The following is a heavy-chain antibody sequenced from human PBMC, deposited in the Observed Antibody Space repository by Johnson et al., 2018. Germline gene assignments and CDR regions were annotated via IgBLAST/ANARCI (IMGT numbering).Heavy chain of an antibody. D-gene: IGHD6-19*01. J-gene: IGHJ3*01. Sequence: QVQLQESGGGVVQHGTSLTLSCFTSGVTVTSYTWHWVRQAPGKGLEWVAVIWYDVSQTVYGDSVKGRSTISRDNSNVYLQMNRRRAEDTAGYFCARDRPSSLPNDALDLWGLGTMVTVSS. CDR3: ARDRPSSLPNDALDL. V-gene: IGHV3-33*01. CDR2: IWYDVSQT. CDR1: GVTVTSYT.